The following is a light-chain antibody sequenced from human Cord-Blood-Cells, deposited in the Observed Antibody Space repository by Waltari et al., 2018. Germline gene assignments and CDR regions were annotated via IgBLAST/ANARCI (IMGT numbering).Light chain of an antibody. CDR3: MQALQTYT. Sequence: DIVMTQSPLFLPVTPGEPASISCRSSPSLLHSNGYNYLDWYLQKPGHSPQFLIYLGSDRACGVPDGLSGRGSGIDITLESSRVEAEDVGVYYCMQALQTYTFGEGTKLGIK. CDR2: LGS. V-gene: IGKV2-28*01. J-gene: IGKJ2*01. CDR1: PSLLHSNGYNY.